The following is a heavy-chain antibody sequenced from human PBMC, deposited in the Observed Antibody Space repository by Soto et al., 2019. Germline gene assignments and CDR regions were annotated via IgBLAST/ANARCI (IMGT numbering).Heavy chain of an antibody. D-gene: IGHD3-16*01. J-gene: IGHJ6*03. CDR2: ISSSSSYI. CDR3: ARVAAPVRSYYYYMDV. V-gene: IGHV3-21*01. Sequence: GGSLRLSCAASGFTFSSYSMNWVRQAPGKGLEWVSSISSSSSYIYYADSVKGRFTISRDNAKNSLYLQMNSLRAEDTAVYYCARVAAPVRSYYYYMDVWGKGTTVTVSS. CDR1: GFTFSSYS.